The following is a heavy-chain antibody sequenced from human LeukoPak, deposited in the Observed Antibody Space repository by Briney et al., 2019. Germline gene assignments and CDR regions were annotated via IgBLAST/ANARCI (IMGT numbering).Heavy chain of an antibody. Sequence: PGGSLRLSCAASGFTFSSYSMNWVRQAPGKGLEWVSSISSSSSYIYYADSVKGRFTISRDNAKNSLYLQMNSLRAEDTAVYYCARISGSYYGYYYYMDVWGKGTTVTVSS. CDR3: ARISGSYYGYYYYMDV. V-gene: IGHV3-21*01. CDR1: GFTFSSYS. CDR2: ISSSSSYI. J-gene: IGHJ6*03. D-gene: IGHD1-26*01.